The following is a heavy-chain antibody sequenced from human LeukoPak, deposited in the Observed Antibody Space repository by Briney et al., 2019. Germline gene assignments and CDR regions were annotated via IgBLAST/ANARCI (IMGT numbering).Heavy chain of an antibody. Sequence: GGSLRLSCAASGFTFSNAWMTWVRQAPGKGLEWVGRIKSKTDGGTTDYAAPVKGRFTISGDDSKNTLYLQRNSLTTEDTAVYYCTTSLTSGYHVDYWGQGILVTVSS. CDR2: IKSKTDGGTT. D-gene: IGHD3-22*01. V-gene: IGHV3-15*01. CDR3: TTSLTSGYHVDY. J-gene: IGHJ4*02. CDR1: GFTFSNAW.